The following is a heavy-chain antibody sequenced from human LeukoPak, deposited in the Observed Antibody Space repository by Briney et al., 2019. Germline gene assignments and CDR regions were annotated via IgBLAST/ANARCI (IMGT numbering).Heavy chain of an antibody. V-gene: IGHV3-74*01. J-gene: IGHJ3*02. D-gene: IGHD1-1*01. CDR2: INSDGSST. Sequence: GGSLRLSCAASGFTFSSYWMHWVRQVPGKGLVWVSRINSDGSSTSYADSVKGRFTITRDNAKNTLYVQMNRLRAEDKAVYDCSNGSVHVFDIGGGGTMVTVS. CDR3: SNGSVHVFDI. CDR1: GFTFSSYW.